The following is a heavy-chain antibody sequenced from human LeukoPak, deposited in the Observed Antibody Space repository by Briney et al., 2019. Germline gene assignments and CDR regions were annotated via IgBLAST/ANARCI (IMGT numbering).Heavy chain of an antibody. V-gene: IGHV3-23*01. Sequence: GGSLRLSCAASGFTFSSYAMSRVRQAPGKGLEWVSAISGSGGSTYYADSVKGRFTISRDNSKNTLYLQMNSLRAKDTAVYYCAKDSTLTYDSSGYQDYWGQGTLVTVSS. CDR2: ISGSGGST. D-gene: IGHD3-22*01. CDR3: AKDSTLTYDSSGYQDY. J-gene: IGHJ4*02. CDR1: GFTFSSYA.